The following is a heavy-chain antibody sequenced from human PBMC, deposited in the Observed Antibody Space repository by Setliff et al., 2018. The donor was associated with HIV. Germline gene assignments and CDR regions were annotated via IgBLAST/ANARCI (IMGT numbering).Heavy chain of an antibody. V-gene: IGHV1-46*01. Sequence: ASVKVSCKASGYTFTSYYIHWVRQAPGQGLEWMGVIHPSGGSTVYAQSFQDRVTMTRDTSTSTVYMELSSLRSEDTAVYYCARVRYCSGGSCYGGEYWFDPWGQGTLVTVSS. D-gene: IGHD2-15*01. J-gene: IGHJ5*02. CDR1: GYTFTSYY. CDR2: IHPSGGST. CDR3: ARVRYCSGGSCYGGEYWFDP.